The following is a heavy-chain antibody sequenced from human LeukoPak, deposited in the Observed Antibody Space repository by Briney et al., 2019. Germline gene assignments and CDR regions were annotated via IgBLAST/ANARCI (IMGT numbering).Heavy chain of an antibody. J-gene: IGHJ5*02. CDR3: ARRNYGSGSRFDP. CDR1: GGSFSGYY. D-gene: IGHD3-10*01. V-gene: IGHV4-34*01. CDR2: INHSGST. Sequence: KTSETLSLTCAVYGGSFSGYYWSWIRQPPGKGLEWIGEINHSGSTNYNPSLKSRVTISVDTSKNQFSLKLSSVTAADTAVYYCARRNYGSGSRFDPWGQGTLVTVSS.